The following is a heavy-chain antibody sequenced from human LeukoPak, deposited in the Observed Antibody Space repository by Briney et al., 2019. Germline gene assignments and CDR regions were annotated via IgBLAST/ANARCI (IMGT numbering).Heavy chain of an antibody. D-gene: IGHD2-2*01. CDR1: GFTFSGHS. CDR3: ARVGEIVVVPAAMPAFYYFDY. CDR2: TSSSSSYI. Sequence: GGSLRLSCAASGFTFSGHSMTWVRQAPGKGLEWVSSTSSSSSYIYYADSVKGRFTISRDNAKNSLYLQMNSLRAEDTAVYYCARVGEIVVVPAAMPAFYYFDYWGQGTLVTVSS. V-gene: IGHV3-21*01. J-gene: IGHJ4*02.